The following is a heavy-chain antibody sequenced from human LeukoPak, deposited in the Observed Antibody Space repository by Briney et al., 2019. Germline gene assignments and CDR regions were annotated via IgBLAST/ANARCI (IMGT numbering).Heavy chain of an antibody. CDR1: GYIFTKYV. Sequence: GASVKVSCKASGYIFTKYVVHWVRQAPGRRPEWMGWIKAGNGDTKYSQNFQDRLTITRDTSASTVYMELSSLTSEDTALYYCARDDCGDTCYPGGYWGQGTLVTVSS. CDR3: ARDDCGDTCYPGGY. J-gene: IGHJ4*02. V-gene: IGHV1-3*01. D-gene: IGHD2-21*01. CDR2: IKAGNGDT.